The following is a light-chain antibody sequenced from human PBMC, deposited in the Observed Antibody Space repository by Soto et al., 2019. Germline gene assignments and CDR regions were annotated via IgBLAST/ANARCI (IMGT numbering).Light chain of an antibody. CDR3: QQSYTVPIT. Sequence: DIQMTQSPPSLSASVGDRVTIACRASQSIATYLNWYQQRPGQAPQLLISAASTLRSGVPSRFSGSGSGTGFTLTIHSLQTEDFASYYCQQSYTVPITFGQGTRLDFK. J-gene: IGKJ5*01. CDR2: AAS. V-gene: IGKV1-39*01. CDR1: QSIATY.